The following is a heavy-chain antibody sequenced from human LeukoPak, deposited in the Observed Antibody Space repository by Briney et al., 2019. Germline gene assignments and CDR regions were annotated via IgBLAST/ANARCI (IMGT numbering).Heavy chain of an antibody. V-gene: IGHV1-18*01. Sequence: GASVKVSCKASGYTFTSYGISWVRQDPGQGLEWMGCISAYNGNTNYAQNLQGRVTMTTDTSTSTAYMELRSLRSDDTAVYYCARVQHLGVFPYYIDYWGQGTLVTVSS. CDR3: ARVQHLGVFPYYIDY. CDR2: ISAYNGNT. D-gene: IGHD3-3*01. CDR1: GYTFTSYG. J-gene: IGHJ4*02.